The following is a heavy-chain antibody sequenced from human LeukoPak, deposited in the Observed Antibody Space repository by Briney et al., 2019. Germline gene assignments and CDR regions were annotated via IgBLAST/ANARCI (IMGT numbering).Heavy chain of an antibody. CDR3: ARRGRSPGYCSSTSCKGNYYYMDV. CDR1: GGSFGGYY. Sequence: SETLSLTCAVYGGSFGGYYWSWVRQPPGKGLEWIGEINDSGSTNYNPSLKSRVTISVDTSKNQFSLKLSSVPAADTAVYSCARRGRSPGYCSSTSCKGNYYYMDVWGKGTTVTVSS. J-gene: IGHJ6*03. CDR2: INDSGST. D-gene: IGHD2-2*01. V-gene: IGHV4-34*01.